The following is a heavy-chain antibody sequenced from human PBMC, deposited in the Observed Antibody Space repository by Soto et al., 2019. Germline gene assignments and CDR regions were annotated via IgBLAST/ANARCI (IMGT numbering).Heavy chain of an antibody. Sequence: PAETLSLTCPVSGGSFTTYYWNWIRQPAGKRLEWIGRLYTSGNTKYNPSLTSRLTMSLDTSKNQFSLSVKSVTAADTATYYCARLTYYYDPRGPLAEGTFGMDVWGQGTSVTVSS. CDR3: ARLTYYYDPRGPLAEGTFGMDV. CDR2: LYTSGNT. CDR1: GGSFTTYY. D-gene: IGHD3-16*01. V-gene: IGHV4-4*07. J-gene: IGHJ6*02.